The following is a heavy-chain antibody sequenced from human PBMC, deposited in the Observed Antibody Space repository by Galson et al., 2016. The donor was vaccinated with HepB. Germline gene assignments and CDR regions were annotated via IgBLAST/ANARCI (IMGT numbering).Heavy chain of an antibody. CDR1: GFTLGSYA. CDR2: ISSRGSNT. CDR3: ARSGGKQLWLAWYFDL. V-gene: IGHV3-64*01. Sequence: SLRLSCAASGFTLGSYALHWVRQAPGKGLEYVSAISSRGSNTFYANSVRGRFTISRDNYKNTLYPQMDSLKVDDMAVYYCARSGGKQLWLAWYFDLWGQGTWVTVSS. D-gene: IGHD5-18*01. J-gene: IGHJ2*01.